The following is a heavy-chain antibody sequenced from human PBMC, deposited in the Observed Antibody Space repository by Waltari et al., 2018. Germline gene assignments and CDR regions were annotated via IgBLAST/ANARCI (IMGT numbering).Heavy chain of an antibody. Sequence: QVQLQESGPGLVKPSQTLSLTCTVSGGSISSGSYYWSWIRQPAGKGLEWIGYIYTSGSTNYNPSPKGRVTISVDTSKNQFSLKLSSVTAADTAVYYCARVHLGGSYSKFDYWGQGTLVTVSS. CDR2: IYTSGST. J-gene: IGHJ4*02. V-gene: IGHV4-61*09. CDR1: GGSISSGSYY. D-gene: IGHD1-26*01. CDR3: ARVHLGGSYSKFDY.